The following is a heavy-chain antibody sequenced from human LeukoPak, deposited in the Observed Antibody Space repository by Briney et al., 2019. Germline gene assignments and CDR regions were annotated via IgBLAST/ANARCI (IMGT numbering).Heavy chain of an antibody. CDR3: ARHNSAGYYYGLDV. V-gene: IGHV4-59*08. Sequence: SETLSLTCNVSNGSISSYYWSWVRQPPGKGLEWIGYIYYSGSTDYNPSLKSRVTISVDTSNNQFSLKLTSVTAADTAVYYCARHNSAGYYYGLDVWGQGTTVTVSS. D-gene: IGHD4-23*01. J-gene: IGHJ6*02. CDR2: IYYSGST. CDR1: NGSISSYY.